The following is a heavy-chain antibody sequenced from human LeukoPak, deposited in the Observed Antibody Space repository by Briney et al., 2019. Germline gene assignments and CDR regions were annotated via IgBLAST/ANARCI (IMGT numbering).Heavy chain of an antibody. CDR2: ISSSSSYI. CDR3: ARDTSWVTMVRGVKDY. D-gene: IGHD3-10*01. Sequence: GGSLRLSCAASGFTFSSYSMNWVRQAPGKGLEWVSSISSSSSYIYYADSVKGRFTISRDNAKNSLYLQMNSLRAEDTAVYYCARDTSWVTMVRGVKDYWGQGTLVTVSS. V-gene: IGHV3-21*01. CDR1: GFTFSSYS. J-gene: IGHJ4*02.